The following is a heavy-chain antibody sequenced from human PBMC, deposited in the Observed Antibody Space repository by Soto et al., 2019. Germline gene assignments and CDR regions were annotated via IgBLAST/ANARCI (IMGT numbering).Heavy chain of an antibody. CDR3: ASEYDYGDLNYYYYSMDV. V-gene: IGHV3-48*02. D-gene: IGHD4-17*01. CDR1: GFTFSSYS. J-gene: IGHJ6*02. CDR2: ISSSSSTI. Sequence: EVQLVESGGGLVQPGGSLRLSCAASGFTFSSYSMNWVRQAPGKGLEWVSYISSSSSTIYYADSVKGRFTISRDNAKNSLYLQMNSLRDEDTAVYYCASEYDYGDLNYYYYSMDVWGQGTTVTVSS.